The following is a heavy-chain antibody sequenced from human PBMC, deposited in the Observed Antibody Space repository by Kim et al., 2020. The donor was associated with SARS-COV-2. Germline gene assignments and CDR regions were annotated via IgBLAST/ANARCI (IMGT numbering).Heavy chain of an antibody. J-gene: IGHJ5*02. CDR2: INPDTGDT. CDR3: ARMEGNSSSVWGDH. CDR1: GYTFTGYY. Sequence: ASVKVSCKASGYTFTGYYIHWVRRAPGQGLEWMGLINPDTGDTKYAEKFQGRVVMTRDTSISTTYMELRSLRFDDMAVYYCARMEGNSSSVWGDHWVQG. D-gene: IGHD6-6*01. V-gene: IGHV1-2*06.